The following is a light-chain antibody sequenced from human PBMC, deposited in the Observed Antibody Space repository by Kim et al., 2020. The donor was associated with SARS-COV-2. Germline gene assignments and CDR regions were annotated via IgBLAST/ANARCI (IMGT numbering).Light chain of an antibody. V-gene: IGLV3-1*01. J-gene: IGLJ3*02. CDR1: KLGDKY. CDR2: QDT. CDR3: QAWDSSTVV. Sequence: ASPGQTASITCSGDKLGDKYACLYQQKPGQSPVLVIYQDTKRPSGIPERFSGSNSGNTATLTISGTQAMDEADYYCQAWDSSTVVFGGGTKVTVL.